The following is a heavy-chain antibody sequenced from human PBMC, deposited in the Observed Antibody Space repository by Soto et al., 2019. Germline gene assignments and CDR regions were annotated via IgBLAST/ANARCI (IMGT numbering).Heavy chain of an antibody. D-gene: IGHD2-2*01. CDR3: AKLEGVPAARFDDGMDV. J-gene: IGHJ6*02. CDR2: IIPIFGTA. CDR1: GGTFSSYA. Sequence: QVQLVQSGAEVKKPGSSVKVSCKASGGTFSSYAISWVRQAPGQGLEWMGGIIPIFGTANYAQKFQGRVTITADESTSTAYMELSSLRSEDTAVYYCAKLEGVPAARFDDGMDVWGQGTTVTVSS. V-gene: IGHV1-69*01.